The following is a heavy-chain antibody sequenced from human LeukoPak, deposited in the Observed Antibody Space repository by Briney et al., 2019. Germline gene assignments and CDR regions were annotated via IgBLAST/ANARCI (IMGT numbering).Heavy chain of an antibody. J-gene: IGHJ4*02. CDR1: GGSISSGGYY. V-gene: IGHV4-30-2*01. CDR3: ARGYCSSTSCSEFDY. Sequence: SETLSLTCTVSGGSISSGGYYWSWLRQPPGKGLEWIGYISHSGSTYYNPSLKSRVTISVDRSKNQFSLKLSSVTAADTAVYYCARGYCSSTSCSEFDYWGQGTLVTVSS. D-gene: IGHD2-2*01. CDR2: ISHSGST.